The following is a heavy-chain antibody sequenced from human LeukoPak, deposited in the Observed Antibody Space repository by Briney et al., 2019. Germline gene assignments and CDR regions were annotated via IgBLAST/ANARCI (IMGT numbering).Heavy chain of an antibody. J-gene: IGHJ4*02. CDR1: GGSFSGYY. V-gene: IGHV4-34*01. Sequence: SETLSLTCAVYGGSFSGYYWSWIRQPPGKGLEWIGEINHSGCTNYNPPLKSRVTISVDTSKNQFSLKLSSVTAADTAVYYCARGPPSMVRGVRPDYWGQGTLVTVSS. CDR3: ARGPPSMVRGVRPDY. D-gene: IGHD3-10*01. CDR2: INHSGCT.